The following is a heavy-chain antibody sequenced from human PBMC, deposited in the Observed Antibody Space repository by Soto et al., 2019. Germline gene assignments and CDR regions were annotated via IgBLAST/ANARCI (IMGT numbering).Heavy chain of an antibody. Sequence: QVQLVQSGAEVKKPGASVKVSCKASGYTFTSYAMHWVRQDPGQRLEWMGWINAGNGNTKYSQKFQGRVTITRDTSASTAYMELSSLRSEDTAVYYCARGEHLVVVTAIGWFDPWGQGTLVTVSS. D-gene: IGHD2-21*02. CDR3: ARGEHLVVVTAIGWFDP. V-gene: IGHV1-3*01. J-gene: IGHJ5*02. CDR1: GYTFTSYA. CDR2: INAGNGNT.